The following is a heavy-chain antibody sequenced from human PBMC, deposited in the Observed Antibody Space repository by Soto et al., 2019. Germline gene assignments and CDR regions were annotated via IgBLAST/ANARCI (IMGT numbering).Heavy chain of an antibody. D-gene: IGHD1-1*01. CDR3: ARGRYGDY. V-gene: IGHV1-18*01. J-gene: IGHJ4*02. CDR1: GYTFTSYG. Sequence: QVHLVQSGAEVKKPGASVKVSCKGSGYTFTSYGITWVRQAPGQGLEWMGWISAHNGNTNYAQKLEGRVTVTRDTSTSTAYMELRSMRSDDTAVYYCARGRYGDYWGQGALVTVSS. CDR2: ISAHNGNT.